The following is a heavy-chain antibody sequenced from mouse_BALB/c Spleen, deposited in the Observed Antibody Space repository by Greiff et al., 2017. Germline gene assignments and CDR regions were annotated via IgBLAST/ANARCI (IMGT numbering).Heavy chain of an antibody. V-gene: IGHV2-6-7*01. D-gene: IGHD2-3*01. CDR1: GFSLTGYG. CDR2: IWGDGST. CDR3: ARSYDGYYDAMDY. Sequence: VMLVESGPGLVAPSQSLSITCTVSGFSLTGYGVNWVRQPPGKGLEWLGMIWGDGSTDYNSALKSRLSISKDNSKSQVFLKMNSLQTDDTARYYCARSYDGYYDAMDYWGQGTTLTVSS. J-gene: IGHJ2*01.